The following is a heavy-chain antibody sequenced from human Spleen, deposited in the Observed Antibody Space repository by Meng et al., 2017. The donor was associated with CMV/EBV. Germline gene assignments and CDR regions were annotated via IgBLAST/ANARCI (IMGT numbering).Heavy chain of an antibody. CDR1: GFSFNTYG. CDR3: AKIGGVFWNGYLFDY. J-gene: IGHJ4*02. V-gene: IGHV3-30*02. CDR2: IRYDGSNR. D-gene: IGHD3-3*01. Sequence: GGSLRLSCAASGFSFNTYGMHWVRQAPGKGLEGVAFIRYDGSNRYYADSVKGRFTISRDNSKNTLYLQMNSLRAEDTAVYYCAKIGGVFWNGYLFDYWGQGTLVTVSS.